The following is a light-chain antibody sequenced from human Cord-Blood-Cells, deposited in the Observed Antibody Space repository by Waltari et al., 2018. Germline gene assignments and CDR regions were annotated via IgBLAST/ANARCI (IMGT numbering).Light chain of an antibody. CDR3: AAWDDSLSGWV. CDR2: RNN. Sequence: QSVLTQPPSASGTPGQRVTISCSGSSSNIGSNYVYWYQQLPGTAPKLLIYRNNQLTSGVPDRFSRSKSGTSASLAIRSLRSDDEANYYCAAWDDSLSGWVFGGGTKLTVL. CDR1: SSNIGSNY. J-gene: IGLJ3*02. V-gene: IGLV1-47*01.